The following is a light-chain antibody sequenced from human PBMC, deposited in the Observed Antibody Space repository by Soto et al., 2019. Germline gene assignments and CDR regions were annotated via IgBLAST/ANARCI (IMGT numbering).Light chain of an antibody. CDR2: GAS. J-gene: IGKJ1*01. Sequence: EIVLTQSPASLSLSPWERATLSCRASQSADSHLAWYQQKPGQAPRLLIYGASSRATGIPDRFSGSGSGTDFTLTISRLEPEDFAVYYCQHYGSSPRTFGQGTKVDIK. CDR1: QSADSH. V-gene: IGKV3-20*01. CDR3: QHYGSSPRT.